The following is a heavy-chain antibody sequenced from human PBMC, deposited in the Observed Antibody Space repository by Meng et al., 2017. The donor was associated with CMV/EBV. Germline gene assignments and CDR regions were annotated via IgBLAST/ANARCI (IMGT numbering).Heavy chain of an antibody. CDR2: IYWNDDK. Sequence: VKPTQTLPLTCTFSGFSLSTSGVGVGWIRQPPGKALEWLALIYWNDDKRYSPSLKSRLTITKDTSKNQVVLTMTNMDPVDTATYYCAHRITISPVFDPWGQGTLVTVSS. CDR3: AHRITISPVFDP. D-gene: IGHD3-9*01. CDR1: GFSLSTSGVG. V-gene: IGHV2-5*01. J-gene: IGHJ5*02.